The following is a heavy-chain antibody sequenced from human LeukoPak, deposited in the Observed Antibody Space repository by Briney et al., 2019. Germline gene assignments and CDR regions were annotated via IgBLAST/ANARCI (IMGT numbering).Heavy chain of an antibody. J-gene: IGHJ5*02. CDR2: IYPGDSDT. CDR3: ARRLGYCSSTSCDNWFDP. Sequence: GESLKISCKGSGYRFTSYWIGWVRQMPGKGLEWMGIIYPGDSDTRYSPSFQGQVTISADKSISTAYLQWSSLKASDTAMYYCARRLGYCSSTSCDNWFDPWGQGTLVTVSS. D-gene: IGHD2-2*01. V-gene: IGHV5-51*01. CDR1: GYRFTSYW.